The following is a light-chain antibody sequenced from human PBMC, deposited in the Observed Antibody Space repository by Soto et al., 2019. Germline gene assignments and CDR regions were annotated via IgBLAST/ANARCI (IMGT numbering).Light chain of an antibody. V-gene: IGKV1-39*01. Sequence: DVHMPQTPSSLSASVGDTLTIPCRASQSISNYLNWYQQKPGKAPKLLIYAASSLQSGVPSRFSGSGSGTDFTLTISSLQPEDFATYYCQQTYSTPRTFGQGTRLEIK. CDR2: AAS. CDR1: QSISNY. CDR3: QQTYSTPRT. J-gene: IGKJ5*01.